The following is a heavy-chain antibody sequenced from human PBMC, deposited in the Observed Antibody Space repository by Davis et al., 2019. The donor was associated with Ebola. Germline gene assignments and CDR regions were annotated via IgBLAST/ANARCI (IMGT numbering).Heavy chain of an antibody. D-gene: IGHD4-23*01. V-gene: IGHV4-59*01. CDR3: ARDDYGGSGMDV. J-gene: IGHJ6*02. CDR2: IYYSGST. CDR1: GGSISRYY. Sequence: MPSETLSLTCTVSGGSISRYYWNWIRQPPGKGLEWIGYIYYSGSTNYNPSLKSRVTISVDTSKNQFSLKLSSVTAADTAVYYCARDDYGGSGMDVWGQGTTVTVSS.